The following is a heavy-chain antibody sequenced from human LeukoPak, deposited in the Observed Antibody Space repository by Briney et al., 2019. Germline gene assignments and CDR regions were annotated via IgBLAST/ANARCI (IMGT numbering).Heavy chain of an antibody. Sequence: SVKVSCKASGGTFRSYAIRWVRQAPGQGLEWMGGIIPIFGTANYAQKFQGRVTMTTDTSTSTAYMELRRLRSDDTAVYYCARDVKDGDLGPWGQGTLVTVSS. CDR2: IIPIFGTA. J-gene: IGHJ5*02. CDR3: ARDVKDGDLGP. D-gene: IGHD3-3*01. CDR1: GGTFRSYA. V-gene: IGHV1-69*05.